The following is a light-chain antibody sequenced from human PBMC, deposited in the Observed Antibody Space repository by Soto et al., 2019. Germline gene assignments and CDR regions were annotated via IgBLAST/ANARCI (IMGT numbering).Light chain of an antibody. CDR2: DDS. Sequence: SYELTQPPSVSVAPGQTARITWGGNNIGSKSVHWYQQKPGQAPVLVVYDDSDRPSGIPERFSGSNSGNTATLTISRVEAGDEADYYCQVWDSSSDHNWVFGGGTKLTVL. V-gene: IGLV3-21*02. CDR1: NIGSKS. J-gene: IGLJ3*02. CDR3: QVWDSSSDHNWV.